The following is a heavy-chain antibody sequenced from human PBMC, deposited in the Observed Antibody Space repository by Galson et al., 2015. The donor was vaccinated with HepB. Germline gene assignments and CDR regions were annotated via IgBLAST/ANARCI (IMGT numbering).Heavy chain of an antibody. CDR3: AREAVDYYGSGSYWSYSYYYGMDV. CDR2: ISSSSSYT. D-gene: IGHD3-10*01. Sequence: SLRLSCAASGFTFSDYYMSWIRQAPGKGLEWVSYISSSSSYTNYADSVKGRFTISRDNAKNSLYLQMNSLRAEDTAVYYCAREAVDYYGSGSYWSYSYYYGMDVWGQGTTVTVSS. CDR1: GFTFSDYY. V-gene: IGHV3-11*05. J-gene: IGHJ6*02.